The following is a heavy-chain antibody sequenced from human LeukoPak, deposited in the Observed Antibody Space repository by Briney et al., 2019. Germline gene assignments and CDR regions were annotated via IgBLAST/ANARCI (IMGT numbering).Heavy chain of an antibody. CDR2: ITSSSTTI. J-gene: IGHJ4*02. CDR1: GFTFNTYS. V-gene: IGHV3-48*02. D-gene: IGHD4/OR15-4a*01. Sequence: GGSLRLSCAASGFTFNTYSMNWVRQAPGKGLEWLSYITSSSTTIYYADSVKGRFTISRDNAKNSLFLQMNSLRDEDTAVYYCARGCDGAPYYPDYWGQGTLVTVSS. CDR3: ARGCDGAPYYPDY.